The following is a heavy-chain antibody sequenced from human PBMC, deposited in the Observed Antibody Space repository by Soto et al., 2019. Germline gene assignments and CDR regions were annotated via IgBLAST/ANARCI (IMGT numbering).Heavy chain of an antibody. V-gene: IGHV3-53*01. CDR1: GLTVSGSY. Sequence: GGSLRLSCVVSGLTVSGSYMSWVRQAPGEGLECVSVIYPAGITYYADSVKGRFTISRDNSKNTLFLQMNSPRDEHTAVYYFMRVHYAGPDQWGQGTLVTVSS. J-gene: IGHJ4*02. CDR2: IYPAGIT. D-gene: IGHD3-16*01. CDR3: MRVHYAGPDQ.